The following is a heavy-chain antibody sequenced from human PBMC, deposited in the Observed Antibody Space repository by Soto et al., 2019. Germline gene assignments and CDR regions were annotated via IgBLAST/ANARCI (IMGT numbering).Heavy chain of an antibody. CDR2: TYYSGST. Sequence: SETLSLTCTVPRSSMIAYYWSWMRQPPGKGLQWIGYTYYSGSTTYNPSLKSRVTISVDSSKNQFSLKLDSVTPADTAVYYCARVRGTAGKRYFDYWGPGTLVTVAS. D-gene: IGHD6-13*01. CDR1: RSSMIAYY. CDR3: ARVRGTAGKRYFDY. V-gene: IGHV4-59*01. J-gene: IGHJ4*02.